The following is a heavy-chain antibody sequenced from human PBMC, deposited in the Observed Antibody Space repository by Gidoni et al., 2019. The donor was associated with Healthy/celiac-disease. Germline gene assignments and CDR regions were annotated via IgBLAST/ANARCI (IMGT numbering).Heavy chain of an antibody. CDR2: IYSGGST. D-gene: IGHD1-26*01. Sequence: EVQLVESGGGLVQPGGSLRLSCAASGFTVSSNYMSWVRQAPGKGLEGVSVIYSGGSTYHADSVKGRFTISRDNSKNTLYLQMNSLRAEDTAVYYCARDEGSGELPGDWGQGTLVTVSS. CDR3: ARDEGSGELPGD. J-gene: IGHJ4*02. CDR1: GFTVSSNY. V-gene: IGHV3-66*01.